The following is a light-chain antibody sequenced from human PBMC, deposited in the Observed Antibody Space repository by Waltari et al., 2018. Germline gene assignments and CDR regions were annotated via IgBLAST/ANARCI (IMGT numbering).Light chain of an antibody. CDR3: QQYNNWPPWT. Sequence: DLQMTQSPSSLSASVGARVSLTCRASQSISTHLNWYQQKPGKAPKLLIYAASNLQSGVPSRFSGRGSETDFTLTISSLQPEDFAVYYCQQYNNWPPWTFGRGTKVEIK. CDR1: QSISTH. CDR2: AAS. J-gene: IGKJ1*01. V-gene: IGKV1-39*01.